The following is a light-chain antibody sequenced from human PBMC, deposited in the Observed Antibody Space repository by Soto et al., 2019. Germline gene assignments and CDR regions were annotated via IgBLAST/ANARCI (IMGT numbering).Light chain of an antibody. V-gene: IGKV3-15*01. Sequence: EIVLTQSPGILSLSPGERATLSCRASQSVSSNLAWYQQTPGQAPRLLIYGASTRATGIPARFSGSGSGTEFTLTISSLQSEDFAIYYCQQYNNWPPWTFGQGTKVDIK. CDR1: QSVSSN. CDR2: GAS. CDR3: QQYNNWPPWT. J-gene: IGKJ1*01.